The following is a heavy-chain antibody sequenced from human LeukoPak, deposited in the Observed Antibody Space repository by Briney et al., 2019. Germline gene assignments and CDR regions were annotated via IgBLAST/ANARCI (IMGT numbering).Heavy chain of an antibody. CDR3: ARVDY. V-gene: IGHV3-23*01. CDR1: GFTFSNFA. J-gene: IGHJ4*02. Sequence: GGSLRLSCAASGFTFSNFAMGWVRQAPGKGLEWVSYIGASSASTYYADSVKGQFTISRDNSRNTLYLQMNSLRAEDTAVYYCARVDYWGQGTLVTVSS. CDR2: IGASSAST.